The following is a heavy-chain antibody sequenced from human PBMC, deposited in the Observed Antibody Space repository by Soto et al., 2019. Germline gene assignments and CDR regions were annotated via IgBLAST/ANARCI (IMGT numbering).Heavy chain of an antibody. CDR1: GGTFSSYA. J-gene: IGHJ4*02. D-gene: IGHD6-19*01. Sequence: SVKVSCKASGGTFSSYAISWVRQAPGQGLEWMGGIIPIFGTANYAQKFQGGVTITADESTSTAYMELSSLRSEDTAVYYCAGSAVAGHRGSLDYWGQGTLVTVSS. CDR2: IIPIFGTA. V-gene: IGHV1-69*13. CDR3: AGSAVAGHRGSLDY.